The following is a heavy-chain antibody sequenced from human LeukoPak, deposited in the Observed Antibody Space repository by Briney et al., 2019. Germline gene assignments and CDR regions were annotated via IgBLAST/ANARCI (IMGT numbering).Heavy chain of an antibody. V-gene: IGHV4-59*01. J-gene: IGHJ3*02. CDR1: GGSISNYS. D-gene: IGHD3-16*02. Sequence: SETLSLTCTVSGGSISNYSWSWIRQPPGKGLEWGGYIYYSGSTNYSPSLKSRVTISVDTSKNQFSLKLSSVTAADTAVYYCARVGIMITFGGVIAPNDAFDIWGQGTMVTVSS. CDR2: IYYSGST. CDR3: ARVGIMITFGGVIAPNDAFDI.